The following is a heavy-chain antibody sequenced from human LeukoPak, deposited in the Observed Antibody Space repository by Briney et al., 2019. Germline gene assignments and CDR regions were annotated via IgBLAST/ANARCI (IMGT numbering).Heavy chain of an antibody. Sequence: KVGESLKISCKGSGYSFTSYWIGWVRQMPGKGLEWMGIIYPGDSDTRYSPSFQGQVTISADKSISTAYLQWSSLKASDTAMYYCARVVVSPWEYYGMDVWGQGTTVTVSS. CDR1: GYSFTSYW. CDR2: IYPGDSDT. CDR3: ARVVVSPWEYYGMDV. J-gene: IGHJ6*02. D-gene: IGHD3-22*01. V-gene: IGHV5-51*01.